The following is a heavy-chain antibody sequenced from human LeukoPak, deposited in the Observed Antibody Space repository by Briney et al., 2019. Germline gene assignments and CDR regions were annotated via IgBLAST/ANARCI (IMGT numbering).Heavy chain of an antibody. V-gene: IGHV4-59*08. D-gene: IGHD6-19*01. CDR2: XYXSGST. CDR3: ARHGSRAVAGYFEY. CDR1: DDSISTXX. Sequence: PSETLSLTCXVSDDSISTXXXXXXXXSPXXXLXXXGYXYXSGSTYYXXXLXXRXXIXIDXXKNQFSLRLSSVTAADTAVYYCARHGSRAVAGYFEYWGQGTLVTVSS. J-gene: IGHJ4*02.